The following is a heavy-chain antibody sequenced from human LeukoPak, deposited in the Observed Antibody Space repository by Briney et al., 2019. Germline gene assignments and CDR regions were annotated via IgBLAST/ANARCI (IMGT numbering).Heavy chain of an antibody. Sequence: GGSLRLSCAASGFTFSSYAIHWVRQAPGKGLEWVAVISYDGSNKYYADPVKGRFTISRDNSKNTLYLQMNSLRAEDTAVYYCATIDYYDSSGDRDVFDIWGQGTMVTVSS. J-gene: IGHJ3*02. D-gene: IGHD3-22*01. V-gene: IGHV3-30-3*01. CDR1: GFTFSSYA. CDR2: ISYDGSNK. CDR3: ATIDYYDSSGDRDVFDI.